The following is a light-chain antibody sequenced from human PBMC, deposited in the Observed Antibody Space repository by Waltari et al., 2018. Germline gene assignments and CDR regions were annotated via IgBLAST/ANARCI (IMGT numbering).Light chain of an antibody. J-gene: IGLJ2*01. CDR3: AAWDDSLNGVV. Sequence: QSVLTQPPSASGTPGQRVTISCSGSSSNIGSNSVNWYQQLPGTAPKLLVYGNYPRPSGVPDGVACSNAGTSAALAISGLQSQDEADYYCAAWDDSLNGVVFGGGTKLTV. CDR1: SSNIGSNS. V-gene: IGLV1-44*01. CDR2: GNY.